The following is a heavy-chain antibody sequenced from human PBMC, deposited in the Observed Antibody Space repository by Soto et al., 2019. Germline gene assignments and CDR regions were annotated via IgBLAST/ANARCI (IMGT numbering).Heavy chain of an antibody. J-gene: IGHJ2*01. CDR3: AKDTYHYDSSSPYWYFDF. Sequence: GGSLRLSCAASGFTFTFYAMSWVRQAPGKGLEWVAGISSSGAGTYYADSVKGRFTISRDNSKNTLYLQMNRLRAEDTAVYYCAKDTYHYDSSSPYWYFDFWGRGTLVTVSS. CDR2: ISSSGAGT. D-gene: IGHD3-22*01. CDR1: GFTFTFYA. V-gene: IGHV3-23*01.